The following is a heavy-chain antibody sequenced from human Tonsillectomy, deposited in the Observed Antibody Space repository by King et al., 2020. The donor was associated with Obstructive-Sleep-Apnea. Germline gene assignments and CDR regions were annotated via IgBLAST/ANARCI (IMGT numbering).Heavy chain of an antibody. J-gene: IGHJ5*02. Sequence: LQLQESGPGLVKPSETLSLTCTVSGGSISSSSYYWGWIRQPPGKGLEWIGSIYYSGSTYYNPSLKSRVTISVDTSKNQFSLKLSSVTAADTAVYYCARVYSYGYFDPTNNWFDPWGQGTLVTVSS. D-gene: IGHD5-18*01. V-gene: IGHV4-39*07. CDR3: ARVYSYGYFDPTNNWFDP. CDR2: IYYSGST. CDR1: GGSISSSSYY.